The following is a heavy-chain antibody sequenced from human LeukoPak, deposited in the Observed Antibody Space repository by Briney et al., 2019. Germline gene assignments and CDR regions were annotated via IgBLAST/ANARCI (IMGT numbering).Heavy chain of an antibody. V-gene: IGHV1-69*13. Sequence: GASVKVSCKASGGTFSSYAISWVRQAPGQGLECMGGIIPIFGTANYAQKFQGRVTITADESTSTAYMELSSLRSEDTAVYYCARKGVAATYYYYGMDVWGQGTTVTVSS. J-gene: IGHJ6*02. CDR3: ARKGVAATYYYYGMDV. CDR2: IIPIFGTA. CDR1: GGTFSSYA. D-gene: IGHD2-15*01.